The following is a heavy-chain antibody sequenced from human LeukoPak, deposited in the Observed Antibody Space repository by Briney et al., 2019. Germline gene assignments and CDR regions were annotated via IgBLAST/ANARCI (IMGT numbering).Heavy chain of an antibody. D-gene: IGHD6-19*01. Sequence: PGGSLRLSCAASGFTFSSYGMHWVRQAPGKGLEWVAFIRSDGSNKYYADSVKGRFTISRDNSKNTLYLQMNSLRAEDTAVYYCARGEYSSGWFVFDYWGQGTLVTVSS. CDR3: ARGEYSSGWFVFDY. CDR1: GFTFSSYG. V-gene: IGHV3-30*02. CDR2: IRSDGSNK. J-gene: IGHJ4*02.